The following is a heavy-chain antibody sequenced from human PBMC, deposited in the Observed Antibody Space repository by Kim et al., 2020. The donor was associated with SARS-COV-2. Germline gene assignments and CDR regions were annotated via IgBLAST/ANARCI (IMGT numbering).Heavy chain of an antibody. D-gene: IGHD2-15*01. CDR1: GFTFSSYA. J-gene: IGHJ6*02. Sequence: GGSLRLSCAASGFTFSSYAMSWVRQAPGKGLEWVSAISGSGGSTYYADSVKGRFTISRDNSKNTLYLQMNSLRAEDTAVYYCAKEEGGPPLYCSGGSCYLNNYYYYGMDVWGQGTTVTVSS. CDR3: AKEEGGPPLYCSGGSCYLNNYYYYGMDV. CDR2: ISGSGGST. V-gene: IGHV3-23*01.